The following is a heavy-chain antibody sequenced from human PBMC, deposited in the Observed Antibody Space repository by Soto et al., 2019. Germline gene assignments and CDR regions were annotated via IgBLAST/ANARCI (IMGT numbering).Heavy chain of an antibody. CDR1: GYSFTSYW. D-gene: IGHD6-19*01. CDR2: IDPSDSYT. Sequence: PGESLKISCKGSGYSFTSYWISWVRQMPGKGLEWMGRIDPSDSYTNYSPSFQGHVTISADKSISTAYLQWSSLKASDTAMYYCARYDSPRIAVAGTWDTYYYGMDVWGQGTTVTVSS. V-gene: IGHV5-10-1*01. J-gene: IGHJ6*02. CDR3: ARYDSPRIAVAGTWDTYYYGMDV.